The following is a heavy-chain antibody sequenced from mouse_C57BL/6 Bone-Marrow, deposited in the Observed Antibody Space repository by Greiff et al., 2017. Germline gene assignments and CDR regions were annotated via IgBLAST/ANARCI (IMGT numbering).Heavy chain of an antibody. Sequence: EVQGVESGGGLVQSGRSLRLSCATSGFTFSDFYMEWVRQAPGKGLEWIAASRNKANDYTTEYSASVKGRFIVSRVTSQSILYLQMNALRAEDTAIYYCARDALYWYFDFWGTGTTVTVSS. CDR1: GFTFSDFY. V-gene: IGHV7-1*01. CDR3: ARDALYWYFDF. CDR2: SRNKANDYTT. J-gene: IGHJ1*03.